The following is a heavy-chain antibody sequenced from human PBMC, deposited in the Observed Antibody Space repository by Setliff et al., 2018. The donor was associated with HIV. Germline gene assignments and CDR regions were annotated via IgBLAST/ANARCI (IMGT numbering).Heavy chain of an antibody. CDR3: ARSVPDSAYRPTDY. Sequence: LRLSCAASGFTFSSYTMNWVRQAPGKGLEWVSYIGNSGSPIYYADSVKGRFTISRDNAKNSLYLQMSSLRVEDTAVYYCARSVPDSAYRPTDYWGQGTQVTVS. CDR1: GFTFSSYT. J-gene: IGHJ4*02. D-gene: IGHD3-22*01. V-gene: IGHV3-48*03. CDR2: IGNSGSPI.